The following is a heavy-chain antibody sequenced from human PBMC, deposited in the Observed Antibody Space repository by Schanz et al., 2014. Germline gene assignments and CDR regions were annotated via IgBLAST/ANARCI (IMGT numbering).Heavy chain of an antibody. CDR3: AREYASTWFESNVMAGRIDN. CDR2: ISSSSNYY. CDR1: GIDFSSYS. D-gene: IGHD2-8*01. Sequence: EVQLVESGGGLVKPGGSLRLSCAASGIDFSSYSMNWVRQAPGKGLEWVSSISSSSNYYYYADSVKGRFTISRDAAKDSRFLQMTSLRADDTAVYFCAREYASTWFESNVMAGRIDNWGQGTLVTVSS. J-gene: IGHJ4*02. V-gene: IGHV3-21*01.